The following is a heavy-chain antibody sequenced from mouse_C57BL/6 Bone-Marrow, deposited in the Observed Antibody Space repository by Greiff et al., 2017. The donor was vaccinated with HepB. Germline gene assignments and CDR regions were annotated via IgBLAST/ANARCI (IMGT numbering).Heavy chain of an antibody. CDR1: GFTFSDYY. J-gene: IGHJ1*03. D-gene: IGHD4-1*01. CDR2: SSNGGGSI. Sequence: EVHLVESGGGLVQPGGSLKLSCAASGFTFSDYYLYWVRQTPEKRLEWVAYSSNGGGSIYYPDTVKGRITISRDNAKNTLYLQMSRLKSEDTAMYYCARHNCCYWYFEVWGTGTTVTVSS. CDR3: ARHNCCYWYFEV. V-gene: IGHV5-12*01.